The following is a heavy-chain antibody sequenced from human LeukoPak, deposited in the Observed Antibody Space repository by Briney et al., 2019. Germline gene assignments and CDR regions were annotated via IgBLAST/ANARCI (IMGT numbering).Heavy chain of an antibody. V-gene: IGHV1-18*01. CDR3: ARTIKTYYDFWSGYEFDY. CDR2: ISGYNGNT. D-gene: IGHD3-3*01. Sequence: ASVKISCKASGYTFTSYGISWVRQAPGQGLEWMGWISGYNGNTNYAQNLQGRVTMTTDTSTSTAYMEPRSLRSDDTAVYYCARTIKTYYDFWSGYEFDYWGQGTLVTVSS. J-gene: IGHJ4*02. CDR1: GYTFTSYG.